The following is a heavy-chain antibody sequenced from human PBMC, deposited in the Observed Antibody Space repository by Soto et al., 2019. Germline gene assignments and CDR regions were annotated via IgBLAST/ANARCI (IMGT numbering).Heavy chain of an antibody. D-gene: IGHD3-10*01. CDR2: IYTSGST. Sequence: SETLSLTCTVSGGSISSYYWSWIRQPAGKGLEWIGRIYTSGSTNYNPSLKSRVTMSVDTSKNQFSLTLSSVTAADTAVYYCAGEGVGYYVSGSHPEYYYGMDVWGQGTKVTVYS. J-gene: IGHJ6*02. CDR1: GGSISSYY. V-gene: IGHV4-4*07. CDR3: AGEGVGYYVSGSHPEYYYGMDV.